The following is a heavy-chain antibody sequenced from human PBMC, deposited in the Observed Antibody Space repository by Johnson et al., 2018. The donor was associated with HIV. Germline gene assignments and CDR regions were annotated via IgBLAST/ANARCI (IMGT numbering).Heavy chain of an antibody. CDR1: GFTFSSYG. CDR2: ISGSGGST. D-gene: IGHD6-13*01. CDR3: AREPLVPDGFDI. J-gene: IGHJ3*02. Sequence: QVKLVESGGGVVQPGRSLRLSCAASGFTFSSYGMHWVRQAPGKGLEWVAVISGSGGSTYYADSVKGRFTISRDNAKNTLYLQMKSLRAEDTAVYYCAREPLVPDGFDILGQGTMVTVSS. V-gene: IGHV3-NL1*01.